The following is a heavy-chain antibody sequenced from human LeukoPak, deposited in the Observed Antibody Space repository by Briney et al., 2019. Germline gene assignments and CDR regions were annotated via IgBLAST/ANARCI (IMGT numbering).Heavy chain of an antibody. Sequence: SETLSLTCTVSGGSISSYYWSWIRQPAGKGLEWIGRIYTSGSTNYNPSLKSRVTMSVDTSKNQFPLKLSSVTAADTAVYYCARDIVVVPTPSYYYYYYYMDVWGKGTTVTVSS. CDR3: ARDIVVVPTPSYYYYYYYMDV. D-gene: IGHD2-2*01. J-gene: IGHJ6*03. CDR2: IYTSGST. V-gene: IGHV4-4*07. CDR1: GGSISSYY.